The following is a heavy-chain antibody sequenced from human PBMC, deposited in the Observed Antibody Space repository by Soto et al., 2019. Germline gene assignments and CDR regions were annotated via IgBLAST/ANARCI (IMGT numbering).Heavy chain of an antibody. V-gene: IGHV4-34*01. CDR1: GGSFSGYY. J-gene: IGHJ1*01. Sequence: SENLSLTCAVYGGSFSGYYWSWIRQPPGKGLEWIGEINHSGSTNYNPSLKSRVTISVDTSKNQFSLKLSSVTAADTAVYYCARSSSSFHRYWGQGTLVIVSS. CDR3: ARSSSSFHRY. D-gene: IGHD6-6*01. CDR2: INHSGST.